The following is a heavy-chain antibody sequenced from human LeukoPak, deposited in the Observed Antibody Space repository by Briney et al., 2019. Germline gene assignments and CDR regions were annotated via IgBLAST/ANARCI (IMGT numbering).Heavy chain of an antibody. CDR3: ARVTPYCGGDCSYHFDY. CDR2: MNPNSGNT. D-gene: IGHD2-21*02. J-gene: IGHJ4*02. Sequence: ASVKVSCKASGYTFTSYDINWVRQATGQGLEWMGWMNPNSGNTGYAQKFQGRVTMTRNTSISTAYMELSSLRSEDTDVYYCARVTPYCGGDCSYHFDYWGQGTLVTVSS. V-gene: IGHV1-8*01. CDR1: GYTFTSYD.